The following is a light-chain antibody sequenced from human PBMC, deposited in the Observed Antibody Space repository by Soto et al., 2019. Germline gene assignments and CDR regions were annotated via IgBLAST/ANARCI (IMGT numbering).Light chain of an antibody. CDR3: CSDAGSFYV. V-gene: IGLV2-11*01. CDR2: DVN. J-gene: IGLJ1*01. CDR1: SSDVGGYNY. Sequence: QSALTQPRSVSGSPGQSVTISCTGTSSDVGGYNYVSWYQQHPGKAPKFVIYDVNKRPSGVPDRFSGSKSGSTASLTISGLQAEDEADYYCCSDAGSFYVFGTGTQLTVL.